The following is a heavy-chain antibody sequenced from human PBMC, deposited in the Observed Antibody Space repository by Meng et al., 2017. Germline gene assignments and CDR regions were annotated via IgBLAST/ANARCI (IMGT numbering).Heavy chain of an antibody. CDR3: ARDFDY. J-gene: IGHJ4*02. Sequence: VGSVGGLVQSGGSLMSSCTASGLTFRKYWMHRVRQAAGKGLELVACITKDGSRTYYLGSVMGRFTISRDNSKNTLYLEMNSLRSEDTALYYCARDFDYWGQGTLVTVSS. V-gene: IGHV3-30*03. CDR1: GLTFRKYW. CDR2: ITKDGSRT.